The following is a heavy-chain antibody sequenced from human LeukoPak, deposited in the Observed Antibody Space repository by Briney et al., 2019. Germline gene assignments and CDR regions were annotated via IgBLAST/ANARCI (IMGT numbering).Heavy chain of an antibody. V-gene: IGHV4-39*01. CDR3: ARHPVSVATIKGPYYFDY. D-gene: IGHD5-12*01. Sequence: PSETLSLTCTVPGGSISSSTYYWGWIRQPPGKGLEWIGSFYYSGGTYYNPSLKSRVTISVDTSKNQFSLKLSSVTAADTAVYYCARHPVSVATIKGPYYFDYWGQGTLVTVSS. CDR2: FYYSGGT. J-gene: IGHJ4*02. CDR1: GGSISSSTYY.